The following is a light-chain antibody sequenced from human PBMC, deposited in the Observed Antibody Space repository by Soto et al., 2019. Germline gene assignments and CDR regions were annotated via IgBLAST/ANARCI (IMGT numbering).Light chain of an antibody. CDR1: SSDVGGYNY. J-gene: IGLJ1*01. CDR3: SSYTSSSTPYV. Sequence: QSALTQPASGSRSPGQSITVSCTGTSSDVGGYNYVSWYQQHPGKAPKLMIYEVSNRPSGVSNRFSGSKSGNTASLTISGLQAEDEADYYCSSYTSSSTPYVFGTGTKVTVL. CDR2: EVS. V-gene: IGLV2-14*01.